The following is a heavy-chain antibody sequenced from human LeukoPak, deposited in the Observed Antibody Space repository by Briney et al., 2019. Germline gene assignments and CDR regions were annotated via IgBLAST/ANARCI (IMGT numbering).Heavy chain of an antibody. CDR1: GGTFSSYA. D-gene: IGHD6-13*01. Sequence: SVKVSCTASGGTFSSYAISWVRQAPGQGLEWMGGIIPIFGTANYAQKFQGRVTITADESTSTAYMELSSLRSEDTAVYYYASPGIAAAGFYYYYGMDVWGKGTTVTVSS. CDR2: IIPIFGTA. CDR3: ASPGIAAAGFYYYYGMDV. V-gene: IGHV1-69*13. J-gene: IGHJ6*04.